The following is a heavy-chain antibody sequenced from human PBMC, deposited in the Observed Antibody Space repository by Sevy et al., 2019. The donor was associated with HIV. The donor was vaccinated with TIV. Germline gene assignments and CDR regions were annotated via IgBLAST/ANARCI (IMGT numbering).Heavy chain of an antibody. D-gene: IGHD2-21*02. CDR3: AKELAYCGGDCYSGWFDP. CDR2: ISGSGGGT. J-gene: IGHJ5*02. Sequence: GGSLRLSCAASGFTFSSYAMSWVRQAPGKGLEWVSAISGSGGGTYYADSVKGRFTISRDNSKNTLYLQMNSLRAEDTAVYYCAKELAYCGGDCYSGWFDPWGQGTLVTVSS. CDR1: GFTFSSYA. V-gene: IGHV3-23*01.